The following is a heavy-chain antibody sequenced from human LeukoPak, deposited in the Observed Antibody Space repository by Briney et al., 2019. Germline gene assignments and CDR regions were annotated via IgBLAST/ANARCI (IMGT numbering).Heavy chain of an antibody. CDR1: RYTFTRYY. CDR3: ARWDIVVVPAAGFDY. CDR2: INPNSGGT. Sequence: GASVKVSCKASRYTFTRYYMHWVRQAPGQGLEWIGWINPNSGGTNYAQKFQGRVTMTRDTSISKAYMELSRLRSDDTAVYYCARWDIVVVPAAGFDYWGQGTLVTVSS. V-gene: IGHV1-2*02. D-gene: IGHD2-2*01. J-gene: IGHJ4*02.